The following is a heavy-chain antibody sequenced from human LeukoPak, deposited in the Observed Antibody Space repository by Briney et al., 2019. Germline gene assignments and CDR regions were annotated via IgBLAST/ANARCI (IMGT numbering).Heavy chain of an antibody. CDR3: ARESDIYYGMDV. CDR1: GFTFGSYS. Sequence: GGSLRLSCAASGFTFGSYSMNWVRQGPGKGLEWVSSISASSSFIYYADSVKGRFTISRDNAKNSLYLQMDSLRAEDTAVYYCARESDIYYGMDVWGQGTTVTVSS. CDR2: ISASSSFI. V-gene: IGHV3-21*01. D-gene: IGHD2-15*01. J-gene: IGHJ6*02.